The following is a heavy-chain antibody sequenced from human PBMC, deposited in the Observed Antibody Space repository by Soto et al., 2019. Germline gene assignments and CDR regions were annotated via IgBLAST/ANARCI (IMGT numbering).Heavy chain of an antibody. V-gene: IGHV3-30-3*01. Sequence: GGSLRLSCAASGFTFSTYALHWVRQTPGKGLEWVAVVSYDGSNKYYADSVKGRFTLSRDNSKNTLFLQMSSLRVEDTAVYYCARERRYDTSGHYYDIDFWGQGTMVTVSS. J-gene: IGHJ4*02. CDR3: ARERRYDTSGHYYDIDF. CDR1: GFTFSTYA. CDR2: VSYDGSNK. D-gene: IGHD3-22*01.